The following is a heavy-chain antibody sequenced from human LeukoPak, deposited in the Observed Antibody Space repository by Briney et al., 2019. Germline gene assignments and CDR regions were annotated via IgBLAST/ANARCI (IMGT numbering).Heavy chain of an antibody. V-gene: IGHV4-39*01. CDR2: IYYSGST. CDR3: ARMKKWVAAAGNTLFDP. CDR1: GGSISSSSYY. J-gene: IGHJ5*02. Sequence: PSETLSLTCTVSGGSISSSSYYWGWIRQPPGKGLEWIGSIYYSGSTYYNPSLKSRVTISVDTSKNQFSLKLSSVTAADTAVYYCARMKKWVAAAGNTLFDPWGQGTLVTVSS. D-gene: IGHD6-13*01.